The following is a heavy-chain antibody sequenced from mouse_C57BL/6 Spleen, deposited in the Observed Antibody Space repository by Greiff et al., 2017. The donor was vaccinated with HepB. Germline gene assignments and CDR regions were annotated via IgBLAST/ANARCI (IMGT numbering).Heavy chain of an antibody. J-gene: IGHJ3*01. CDR2: ISSGSSTI. D-gene: IGHD1-1*01. Sequence: EVKVVESGGGLVKPGGSLKLSCAASGFTFSDYGMHWVRQAPEKGLEWVAYISSGSSTIYSADTVKGRFTISRDNAKNTLFLQMTSLRSEDTAMYYCARHGSSYGGFAYWGQGTLVTVSA. V-gene: IGHV5-17*01. CDR1: GFTFSDYG. CDR3: ARHGSSYGGFAY.